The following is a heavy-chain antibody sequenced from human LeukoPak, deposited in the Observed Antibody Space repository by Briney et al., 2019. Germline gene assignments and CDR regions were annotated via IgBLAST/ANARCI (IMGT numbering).Heavy chain of an antibody. D-gene: IGHD3-3*01. J-gene: IGHJ6*02. CDR3: AKEAYYDFWSGYFSGMDV. Sequence: GRSLRLSCVASGFTFDDHAMHWVRQAPGKGLEWVSGISWNSGKIGYADSVKGRFTISRDNSKNTLYLQMNSLRAEDTAVYYCAKEAYYDFWSGYFSGMDVWGQGTTVTVSS. CDR1: GFTFDDHA. V-gene: IGHV3-9*01. CDR2: ISWNSGKI.